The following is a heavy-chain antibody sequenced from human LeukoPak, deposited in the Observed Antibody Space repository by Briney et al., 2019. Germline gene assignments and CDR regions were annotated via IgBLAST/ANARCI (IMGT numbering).Heavy chain of an antibody. CDR1: GFTFSDYY. D-gene: IGHD3-10*01. V-gene: IGHV3-11*01. J-gene: IGHJ4*02. Sequence: PGGSLRLSCAASGFTFSDYYMSWIRQAPGKGLEWVSYISSSGSTIYHADSVKGRFTISRDNAKNSLYLQMNSLRAEDTAVYYCARDRHYYGSGSYYRGYYFDYWGQGTLVTVSS. CDR3: ARDRHYYGSGSYYRGYYFDY. CDR2: ISSSGSTI.